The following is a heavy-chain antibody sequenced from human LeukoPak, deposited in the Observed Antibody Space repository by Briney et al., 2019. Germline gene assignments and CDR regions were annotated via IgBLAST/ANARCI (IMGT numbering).Heavy chain of an antibody. CDR3: ARERRYCSSTSCPVDAFDI. CDR2: IIPIFGTA. J-gene: IGHJ3*02. Sequence: GASVKVSCKASGYTFTSYYMHWVRQATGQGLEWMGGIIPIFGTANYAQKFQGRVTITADESTSTAYMELSSLRSEDTAVYYCARERRYCSSTSCPVDAFDIWGQGTMVTVSS. V-gene: IGHV1-69*13. CDR1: GYTFTSYY. D-gene: IGHD2-2*01.